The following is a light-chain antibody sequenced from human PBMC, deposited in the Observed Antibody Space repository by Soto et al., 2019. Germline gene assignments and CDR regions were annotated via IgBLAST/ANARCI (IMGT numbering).Light chain of an antibody. CDR2: EVS. CDR1: QSLLHITGETF. Sequence: DVVMTQTPLSLSVAPGQPASISCKSSQSLLHITGETFLFWYLQKPGQSPQLLIYEVSTRVSGVPDRFSGSGSGTDFTLEISRVETDDAGIYYCKQSTQLPPTFGQGTRRGIE. V-gene: IGKV2D-29*02. J-gene: IGKJ5*01. CDR3: KQSTQLPPT.